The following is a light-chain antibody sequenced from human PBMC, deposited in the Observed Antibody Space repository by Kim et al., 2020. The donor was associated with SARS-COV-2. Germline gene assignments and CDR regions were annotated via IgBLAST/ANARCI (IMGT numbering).Light chain of an antibody. CDR2: YDS. CDR1: NIASKS. Sequence: AAGRTARITCGGNNIASKSVHWYQQKPGQAPVLVIYYDSDRPSGIPERFSGSNSGNTATLTISRVEAGDEADYYCQVWDSSSDHPVFGGGTQLTVL. V-gene: IGLV3-21*04. J-gene: IGLJ3*02. CDR3: QVWDSSSDHPV.